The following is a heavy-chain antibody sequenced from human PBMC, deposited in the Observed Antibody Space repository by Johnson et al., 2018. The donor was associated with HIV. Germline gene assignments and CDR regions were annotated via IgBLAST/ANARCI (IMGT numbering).Heavy chain of an antibody. CDR3: ARDPSRSPGAFDI. CDR1: GFTFSNAW. Sequence: VQLVESGGGLVKPGGSLRLSCAASGFTFSNAWMSWFRQAPGKGREWVDNLKQDGSEKYYVDSVKGRFTISRDNSKNTLYLQMNSLRADDTAVYYCARDPSRSPGAFDIWGQGTMVTVSS. V-gene: IGHV3-7*03. CDR2: LKQDGSEK. J-gene: IGHJ3*02.